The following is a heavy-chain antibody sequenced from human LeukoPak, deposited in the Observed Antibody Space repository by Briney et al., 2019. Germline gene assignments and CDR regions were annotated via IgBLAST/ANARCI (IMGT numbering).Heavy chain of an antibody. CDR2: ISSSTSYI. CDR3: ARAYYGDYGLFDN. Sequence: GGSLRLSCAASGFTFSSYSMNWVRQAPGKGLEWVSSISSSTSYIYYADSVKGRFTISRDNAKNSLYLQMNSLRAEDTAVYYCARAYYGDYGLFDNWGQGTLVTVPS. D-gene: IGHD4-17*01. CDR1: GFTFSSYS. V-gene: IGHV3-21*01. J-gene: IGHJ4*02.